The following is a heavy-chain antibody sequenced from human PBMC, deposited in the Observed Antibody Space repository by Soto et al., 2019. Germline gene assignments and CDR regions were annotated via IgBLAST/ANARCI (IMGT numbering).Heavy chain of an antibody. D-gene: IGHD4-17*01. J-gene: IGHJ4*02. CDR1: GGSISSSSYY. Sequence: QLQLQESGPGLVKPSETLSLTCTVSGGSISSSSYYWGWIRQPPGKGLEWIGSIYYSGSTYYNPSLKSRVAILVDTSKTQFSLMLSSVTAAYTAVYYCARQDYSGDYLGYFDYWGQGTLVTVSS. CDR2: IYYSGST. V-gene: IGHV4-39*01. CDR3: ARQDYSGDYLGYFDY.